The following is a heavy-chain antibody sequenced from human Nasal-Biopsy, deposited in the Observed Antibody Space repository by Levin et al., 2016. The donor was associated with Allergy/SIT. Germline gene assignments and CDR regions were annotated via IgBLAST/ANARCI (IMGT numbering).Heavy chain of an antibody. CDR3: AREAVGEKAVFDY. D-gene: IGHD3-16*01. Sequence: GGSLRLSCAASGFTFSSHSMNWVRQAPGEGLEWVSSISRSSTYIYQLESVKGRFTISRDNAKSSLYLQMNSLRAEDTAVYYCAREAVGEKAVFDYWGQGILVSVSS. V-gene: IGHV3-21*01. CDR2: ISRSSTYI. CDR1: GFTFSSHS. J-gene: IGHJ4*02.